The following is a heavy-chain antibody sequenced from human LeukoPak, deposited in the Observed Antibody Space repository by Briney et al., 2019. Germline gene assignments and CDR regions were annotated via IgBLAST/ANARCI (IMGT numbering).Heavy chain of an antibody. D-gene: IGHD6-19*01. CDR1: GFTVSSNY. CDR2: IYSGDST. Sequence: SGGSLRLSCAASGFTVSSNYMSWVRQAPGKGLEWVSVIYSGDSTYYADSVKGRFTISRDNSKNTLYLQMNSLRAEDTAVYYCARAGSGWYRLLDYWGQGTLVTVSS. J-gene: IGHJ4*02. CDR3: ARAGSGWYRLLDY. V-gene: IGHV3-66*01.